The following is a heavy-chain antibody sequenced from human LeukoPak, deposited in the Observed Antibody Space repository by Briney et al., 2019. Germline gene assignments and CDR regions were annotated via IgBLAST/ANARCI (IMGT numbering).Heavy chain of an antibody. CDR3: ARDHPYSSGWYGRVEALDL. CDR1: GYTFTGCY. Sequence: ASVKVSCKASGYTFTGCYMHWVRQAPGQGLEWMGWINPNSGGTNYAQKFQGRVTMTRDTSISTAYMDLSRLRSDDTAVYYCARDHPYSSGWYGRVEALDLWGQGTTVTVSS. D-gene: IGHD6-19*01. CDR2: INPNSGGT. J-gene: IGHJ3*01. V-gene: IGHV1-2*02.